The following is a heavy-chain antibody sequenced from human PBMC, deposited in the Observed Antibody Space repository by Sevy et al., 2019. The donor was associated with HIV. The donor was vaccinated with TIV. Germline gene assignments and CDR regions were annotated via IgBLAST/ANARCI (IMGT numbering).Heavy chain of an antibody. J-gene: IGHJ5*02. Sequence: GGSLRLSCAASGFNFSNYAMHWVRQAPGKGLEWVALIWYDGSNKNYAGSNSMKGRFTISRDNSKNTLYLQMNSLRAEDTAVYYCARESRECRFDPWGQGTLVTVSS. V-gene: IGHV3-33*01. CDR2: IWYDGSNK. CDR3: ARESRECRFDP. CDR1: GFNFSNYA.